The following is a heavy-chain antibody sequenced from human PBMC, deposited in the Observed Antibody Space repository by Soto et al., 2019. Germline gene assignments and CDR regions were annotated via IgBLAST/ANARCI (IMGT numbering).Heavy chain of an antibody. CDR1: GYTFTSYG. Sequence: QVQMVQSGAEVKKPGASVKVSCKASGYTFTSYGISWVRQAPGQGLEWMGWISAYNGNTNYAQKLQGRVTMTTDTSTITAYMELRSLRSDDTSVYYCARECWESWNTTLLLRWFDPWGQGTLVTVSS. V-gene: IGHV1-18*01. CDR3: ARECWESWNTTLLLRWFDP. J-gene: IGHJ5*02. CDR2: ISAYNGNT. D-gene: IGHD1-1*01.